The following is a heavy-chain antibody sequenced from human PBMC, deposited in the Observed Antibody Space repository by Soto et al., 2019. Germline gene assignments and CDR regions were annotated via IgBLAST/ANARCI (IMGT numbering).Heavy chain of an antibody. V-gene: IGHV5-10-1*01. Sequence: GESLKISCKGSGYSFAGYWITWVRQKPGKGLEWMGRIDPSDSQTYYSPSFRGHVTISVTRSITTVFLQWSSLRASDTAMYYCARQIYDSDTGPNFQYYFDSWGQGTPVTVSS. J-gene: IGHJ4*02. CDR2: IDPSDSQT. D-gene: IGHD3-22*01. CDR1: GYSFAGYW. CDR3: ARQIYDSDTGPNFQYYFDS.